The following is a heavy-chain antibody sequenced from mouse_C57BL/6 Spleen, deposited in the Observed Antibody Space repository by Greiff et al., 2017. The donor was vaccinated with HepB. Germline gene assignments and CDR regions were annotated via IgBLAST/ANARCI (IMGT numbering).Heavy chain of an antibody. D-gene: IGHD1-1*01. V-gene: IGHV1-69*01. CDR3: ARKKYYAYDFDY. Sequence: QVQLKQSGAELVMPGASVKLSCKASGYTFTSYWMHWVKQRPGQGLEWIGEIDPSDSYTNYNQKFKGKSTLTADKSSSTAYMQLSSLTSEDSAVYYGARKKYYAYDFDYWGQGTTVTVSS. CDR2: IDPSDSYT. CDR1: GYTFTSYW. J-gene: IGHJ2*01.